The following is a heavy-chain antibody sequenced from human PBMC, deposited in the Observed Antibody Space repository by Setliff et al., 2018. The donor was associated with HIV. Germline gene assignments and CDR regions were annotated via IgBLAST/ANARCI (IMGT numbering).Heavy chain of an antibody. V-gene: IGHV4-59*01. D-gene: IGHD5-18*01. CDR3: ARGVTHPPPFGAFDI. Sequence: LSLTCTVSGGSISTYYWGWIRQPPGKGLEWIGYIYYSGSTKYNPSLKSRLTISVDTSKNQFSLKLRSVTAADTAFYYCARGVTHPPPFGAFDIWGLGTLVTVSS. J-gene: IGHJ3*02. CDR2: IYYSGST. CDR1: GGSISTYY.